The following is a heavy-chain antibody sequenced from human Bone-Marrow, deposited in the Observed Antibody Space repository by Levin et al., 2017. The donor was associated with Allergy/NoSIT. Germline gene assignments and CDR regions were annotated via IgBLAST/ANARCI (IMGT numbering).Heavy chain of an antibody. CDR2: IIPIFDTA. CDR3: ARLPTYYDYVWGTFGFG. CDR1: GGTFSSHA. V-gene: IGHV1-69*13. D-gene: IGHD3-16*01. Sequence: PVASVKVSCKASGGTFSSHAISWVRQAPGQGLEWMGTIIPIFDTAHYAQKFQGRVTVTADESTSTAYMELSSLRSEDTAVYYCARLPTYYDYVWGTFGFGWGQGTLVTVSS. J-gene: IGHJ4*02.